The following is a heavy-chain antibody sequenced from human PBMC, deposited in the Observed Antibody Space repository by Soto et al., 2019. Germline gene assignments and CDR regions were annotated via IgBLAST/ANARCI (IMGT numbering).Heavy chain of an antibody. J-gene: IGHJ4*01. CDR1: GFTFSDYY. CDR2: LSQTATGI. CDR3: ARWSSAFEY. V-gene: IGHV3-11*01. Sequence: QVQVVESGGGLVKPGGSLRLSCVASGFTFSDYYMGWVRVAPGKGLEWVSYLSQTATGIHYADSVRGRFTISRDNAKNSLYLEMSSLRAEDTAMYYGARWSSAFEYWGRGTLVNVSS.